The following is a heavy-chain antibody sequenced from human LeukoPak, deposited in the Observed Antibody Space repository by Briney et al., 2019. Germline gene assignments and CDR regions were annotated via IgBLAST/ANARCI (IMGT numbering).Heavy chain of an antibody. D-gene: IGHD1-26*01. Sequence: GGSLRLSCAASGFTLSSYWMHWVRQAPGKGLVWVSRIKADGSYTNHADSVKGQFTISRDNAKNTLYLQMNSLRAEDTAVYYCARGGSGSYSDYWGQGTLVTVSS. CDR3: ARGGSGSYSDY. CDR2: IKADGSYT. J-gene: IGHJ4*02. V-gene: IGHV3-74*01. CDR1: GFTLSSYW.